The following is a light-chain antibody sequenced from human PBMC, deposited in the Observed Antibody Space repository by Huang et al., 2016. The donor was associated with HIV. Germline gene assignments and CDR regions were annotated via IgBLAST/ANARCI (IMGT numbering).Light chain of an antibody. CDR2: VAS. CDR3: QKNSNAPRA. Sequence: DIQMTQSPSSLSASVGDRVTITCRAIQGIRNFFAWYQQKPGKPPKLLIYVASTLESGDPSRCSGGGSETQCTLTIHSLQTEDVATYYCQKNSNAPRAFGQGTRVEIK. J-gene: IGKJ1*01. V-gene: IGKV1-27*01. CDR1: QGIRNF.